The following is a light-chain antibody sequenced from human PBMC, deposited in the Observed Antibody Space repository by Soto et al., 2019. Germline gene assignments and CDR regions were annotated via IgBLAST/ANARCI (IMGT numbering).Light chain of an antibody. V-gene: IGKV3-15*01. CDR3: QQYNNWPRT. Sequence: EIVMTQSPATLSVSPGERATLSFRASQSVSSHVAWYQQNPGQAPRRLIYGASTRATGIPARFSGSGSGTAFTLTIGSLQAADFAVYYCQQYNNWPRTFGQGTKVEIK. J-gene: IGKJ1*01. CDR2: GAS. CDR1: QSVSSH.